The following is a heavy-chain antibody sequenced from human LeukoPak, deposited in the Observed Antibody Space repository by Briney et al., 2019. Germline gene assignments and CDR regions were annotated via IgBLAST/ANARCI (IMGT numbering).Heavy chain of an antibody. CDR3: ARAAGAAVRGYYYYYMDA. CDR1: GYSISRGYY. J-gene: IGHJ6*03. Sequence: SETLSLTCAVSGYSISRGYYWGWIRQPPGKGLEWIGNIYHSGSTYYNPPLKSRVTISVDTSKNQFSLRLSSVTAADTAVYHCARAAGAAVRGYYYYYMDAWGKGTPVTASS. V-gene: IGHV4-38-2*01. CDR2: IYHSGST. D-gene: IGHD6-13*01.